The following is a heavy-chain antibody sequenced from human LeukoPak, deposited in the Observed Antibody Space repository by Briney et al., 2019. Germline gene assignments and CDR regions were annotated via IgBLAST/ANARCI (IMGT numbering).Heavy chain of an antibody. CDR3: ARDGELGSPADAFDI. CDR2: IKQDGSET. D-gene: IGHD1-26*01. CDR1: GFTFRSYW. V-gene: IGHV3-7*01. Sequence: GGSLRLSCAASGFTFRSYWMSWVRQYPGKGLEWVANIKQDGSETYYADSVKGRFTISRDNAKRSLYLQMNSLRAEDTAVYYCARDGELGSPADAFDIWGQGTMVTVSS. J-gene: IGHJ3*02.